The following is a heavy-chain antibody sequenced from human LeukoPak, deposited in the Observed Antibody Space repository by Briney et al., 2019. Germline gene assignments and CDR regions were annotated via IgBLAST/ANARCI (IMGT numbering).Heavy chain of an antibody. CDR1: GFTFSDGN. CDR2: ISRSSSTI. J-gene: IGHJ4*02. V-gene: IGHV3-48*04. CDR3: ATSSYYGSGSDN. D-gene: IGHD3-10*01. Sequence: GGSLRLSCAASGFTFSDGNMNWVRQAPGKGLEWVSYISRSSSTIYYADSVRGRFTISGDNAKNSLYLQMNSLRAEDTAVYYCATSSYYGSGSDNWGQGTLVTVSS.